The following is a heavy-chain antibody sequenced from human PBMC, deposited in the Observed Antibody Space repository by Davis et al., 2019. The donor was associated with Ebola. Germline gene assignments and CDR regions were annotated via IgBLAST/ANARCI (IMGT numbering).Heavy chain of an antibody. CDR2: ISYDGSNK. CDR3: AKDIVATSYYYGMDV. J-gene: IGHJ6*02. D-gene: IGHD5-12*01. CDR1: GFTFSSYG. V-gene: IGHV3-30*18. Sequence: GGSLRLSCAASGFTFSSYGMHWVRQAPGKGLEWVAVISYDGSNKYYADSVKGRFTISRDNSKNTLYLQMNSLRAEDTAVYYCAKDIVATSYYYGMDVWGQGTTVTVSS.